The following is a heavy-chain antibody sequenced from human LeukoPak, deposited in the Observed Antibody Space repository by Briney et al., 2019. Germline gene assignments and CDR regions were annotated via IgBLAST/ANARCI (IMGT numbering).Heavy chain of an antibody. CDR2: IKDNGGST. J-gene: IGHJ6*02. Sequence: GGSLRLSCATSGFTFSSYAMSWVRQAPGKGLEWVSAIKDNGGSTVYADSVKGRFTISRDNSKNTLYLQMNSLRAEDTAVYYCARGFTGGSYYEYYYGMDVWGQGTTVTVSS. CDR3: ARGFTGGSYYEYYYGMDV. D-gene: IGHD1-26*01. V-gene: IGHV3-23*01. CDR1: GFTFSSYA.